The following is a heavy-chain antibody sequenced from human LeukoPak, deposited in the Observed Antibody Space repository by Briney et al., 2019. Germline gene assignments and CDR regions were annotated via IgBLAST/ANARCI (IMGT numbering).Heavy chain of an antibody. D-gene: IGHD1-26*01. Sequence: PSETLSLTCTGSGGSISSYYWSWIRQPAGKGLKWTGRIYTSGSPNYNRSLKSRVTMSVDTSKTQFSLRLSSVTAADTAVYYCARASSGTYYYSDYWGQGTLVTVSS. CDR1: GGSISSYY. V-gene: IGHV4-4*07. CDR2: IYTSGSP. J-gene: IGHJ4*02. CDR3: ARASSGTYYYSDY.